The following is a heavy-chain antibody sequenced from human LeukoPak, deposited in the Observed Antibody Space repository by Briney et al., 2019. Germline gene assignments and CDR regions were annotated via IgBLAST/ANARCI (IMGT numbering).Heavy chain of an antibody. V-gene: IGHV3-21*01. J-gene: IGHJ4*02. D-gene: IGHD5-12*01. CDR1: GFTFSSYA. Sequence: GGSLRLSCAASGFTFSSYAMSWVRQAPGKGLEWVSSISSSSSYIYYADSVKGRFTISRDNAKNSLYLQMNSLRAEDTAVYYCARESEWLRYFDYWGQGTLVTVSS. CDR3: ARESEWLRYFDY. CDR2: ISSSSSYI.